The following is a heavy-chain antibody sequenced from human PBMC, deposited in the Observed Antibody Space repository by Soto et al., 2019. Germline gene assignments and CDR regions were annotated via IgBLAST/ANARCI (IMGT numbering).Heavy chain of an antibody. J-gene: IGHJ6*02. CDR2: INAGNGNT. Sequence: ASVKVSCKASGYTLTSYAMHWVRQAPGQRLEWMGWINAGNGNTKYSQKFQGRVTITRDTSASTAYMELSSLRSEDTAVYYCARDPGYYDILTGYYRALYYYGMDVWGQGTTVTVSS. V-gene: IGHV1-3*01. CDR3: ARDPGYYDILTGYYRALYYYGMDV. D-gene: IGHD3-9*01. CDR1: GYTLTSYA.